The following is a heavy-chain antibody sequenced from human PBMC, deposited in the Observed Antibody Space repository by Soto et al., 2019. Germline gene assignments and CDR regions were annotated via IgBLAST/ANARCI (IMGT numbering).Heavy chain of an antibody. CDR2: IYNGEST. CDR1: GFTVNSDY. Sequence: EVQLVDSGGGLIQPGGSLRLSCAASGFTVNSDYMNWIRQTPGKGLEWVAFIYNGESTHYADSVKGRFTIYSDRSKNTLYLQMNSLRIEDTAVYYCARDGRGLGKLSLFEYWGQGTLVTVSS. V-gene: IGHV3-53*01. J-gene: IGHJ4*02. CDR3: ARDGRGLGKLSLFEY. D-gene: IGHD3-16*01.